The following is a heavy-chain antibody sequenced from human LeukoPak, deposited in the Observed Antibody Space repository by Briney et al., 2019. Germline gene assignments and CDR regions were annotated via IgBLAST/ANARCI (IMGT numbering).Heavy chain of an antibody. V-gene: IGHV3-21*01. CDR3: AREAYESGSYGY. D-gene: IGHD3-10*01. CDR2: MSSSSYYT. Sequence: GGSLRLSCAASGFTFSDYSMNWVRQAPGKGLEWFSSMSSSSYYTYYADSVKGRFTISRDNAKNSLYLQMYSLGAEDTAVYYCAREAYESGSYGYWGQGTLVTVSS. J-gene: IGHJ4*02. CDR1: GFTFSDYS.